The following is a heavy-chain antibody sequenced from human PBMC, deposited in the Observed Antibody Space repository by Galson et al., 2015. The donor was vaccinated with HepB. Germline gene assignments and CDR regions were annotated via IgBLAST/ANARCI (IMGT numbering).Heavy chain of an antibody. CDR3: VRDDALWSWYFDS. V-gene: IGHV3-48*03. CDR1: GFTFGAYE. J-gene: IGHJ4*02. Sequence: SLRLSCAASGFTFGAYEMNWVRQAPGKGLEWISYISRNGYMIYYPESVKGRFTFSRDNARDSLYLQMNSLRVEDTAVYYCVRDDALWSWYFDSWGQGILVTVSS. D-gene: IGHD3-10*01. CDR2: ISRNGYMI.